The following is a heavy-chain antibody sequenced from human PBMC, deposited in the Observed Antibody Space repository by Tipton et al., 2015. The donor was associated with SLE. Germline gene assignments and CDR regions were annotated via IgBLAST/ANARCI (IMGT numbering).Heavy chain of an antibody. J-gene: IGHJ4*02. CDR3: ARDGSTSCYFNY. CDR2: IYHSGST. CDR1: GYSISSGYY. V-gene: IGHV4-38-2*02. D-gene: IGHD2-2*01. Sequence: TLSLTCTVSGYSISSGYYWGWIRQPPGKGLEWIGSIYHSGSTYYNPSLKSRVTISVDTSKNQFSLKLSSVTAADTAVYYCARDGSTSCYFNYWGQGTLVTVSS.